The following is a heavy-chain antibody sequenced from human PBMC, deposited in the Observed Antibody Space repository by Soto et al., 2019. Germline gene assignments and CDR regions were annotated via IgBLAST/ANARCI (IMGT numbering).Heavy chain of an antibody. Sequence: SETLSLTCAVYGGSFSGYYWSWIRQPPGKGLEWIGEINHSGSTNYNPPLKSRVTISVDTSKNQFSLKLSSVTAADTAVYYCARGPRVVPAANVNWFDPWGQGTLVTVSS. CDR1: GGSFSGYY. J-gene: IGHJ5*02. CDR3: ARGPRVVPAANVNWFDP. CDR2: INHSGST. V-gene: IGHV4-34*01. D-gene: IGHD2-2*01.